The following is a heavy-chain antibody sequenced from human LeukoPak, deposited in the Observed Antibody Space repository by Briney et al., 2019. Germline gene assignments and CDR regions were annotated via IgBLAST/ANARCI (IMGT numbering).Heavy chain of an antibody. CDR3: ATAEQLV. V-gene: IGHV1-24*01. CDR1: GDTLTEIS. J-gene: IGHJ4*02. D-gene: IGHD6-6*01. CDR2: LHPEDREV. Sequence: GASVKVSCRVSGDTLTEISIHWVRQPPGKGLEWMGGLHPEDREVIYAQKFQGRVTMTEDSSTDTACMDLRSLPSEDPAVYYCATAEQLVWGQGTLVTVSS.